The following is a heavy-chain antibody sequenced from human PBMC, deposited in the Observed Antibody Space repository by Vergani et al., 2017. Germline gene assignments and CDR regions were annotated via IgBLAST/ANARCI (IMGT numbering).Heavy chain of an antibody. CDR3: ARGSSWVMSSWFDP. D-gene: IGHD2-2*01. CDR1: GFTFSSYA. CDR2: ISSNGGST. Sequence: EVQLVESGGGLVQPGGSLRLSCAASGFTFSSYAMHWVRQAPGKGLEDVSAISSNGGSTYYANSVKGRFTISRDNSKNTLYLQMGSLRAEDMAVYYCARGSSWVMSSWFDPWGQGTLVTVSS. J-gene: IGHJ5*02. V-gene: IGHV3-64*01.